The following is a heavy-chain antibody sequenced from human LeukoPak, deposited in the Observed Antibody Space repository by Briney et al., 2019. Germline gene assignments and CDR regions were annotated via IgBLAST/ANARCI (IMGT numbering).Heavy chain of an antibody. CDR3: ANSANYGGNSGYFDY. CDR1: GGSISSSSYY. J-gene: IGHJ4*02. CDR2: IYYSGNT. Sequence: PSETLSLTCTVSGGSISSSSYYWGWIRQPPGKGLEWIGSIYYSGNTYYNPSLKSRVTISIDTSKNQFSLKLSSVTAADTAVYYCANSANYGGNSGYFDYWGQGTLVTVSS. V-gene: IGHV4-39*01. D-gene: IGHD4-23*01.